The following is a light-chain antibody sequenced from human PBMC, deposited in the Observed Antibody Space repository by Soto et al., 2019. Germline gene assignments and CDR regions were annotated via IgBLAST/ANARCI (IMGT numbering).Light chain of an antibody. J-gene: IGLJ2*01. Sequence: QSALTQPPSASGSPGQSVTISCTGTSNDVGGYNYVSWYQQHPGKAPKLIIHEVSKRPSGVPDRFSGSKSGNTASLTVSGLQAEDEAEYCSSSYVGSKTLRFGGGTKHTVL. CDR2: EVS. V-gene: IGLV2-8*01. CDR1: SNDVGGYNY. CDR3: SSYVGSKTLR.